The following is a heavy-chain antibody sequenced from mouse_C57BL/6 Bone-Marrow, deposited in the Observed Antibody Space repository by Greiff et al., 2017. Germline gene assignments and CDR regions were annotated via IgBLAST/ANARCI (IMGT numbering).Heavy chain of an antibody. CDR2: ISSGGSYT. D-gene: IGHD1-1*01. V-gene: IGHV5-6*02. CDR1: GFTFSSYA. Sequence: EVKLVESGGDLVKPGGSLKLSCAASGFTFSSYAMSWVRQTPDKRLEWVATISSGGSYTYYPDRVKGRFTISRDNAKNTLYLQMSSLKSEATAMYYCARRHYYNGSSYGKNAMDYWGQGTSVTVSS. CDR3: ARRHYYNGSSYGKNAMDY. J-gene: IGHJ4*01.